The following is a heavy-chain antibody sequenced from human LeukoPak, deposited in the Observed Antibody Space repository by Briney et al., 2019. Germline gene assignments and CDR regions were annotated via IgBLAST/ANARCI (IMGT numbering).Heavy chain of an antibody. CDR2: IYYSGST. CDR1: GGSISSGGYS. CDR3: ARDTGSSSV. D-gene: IGHD6-13*01. J-gene: IGHJ4*02. V-gene: IGHV4-61*08. Sequence: PSQTLSLTCTVSGGSISSGGYSWSWIRQHPGKGLEWIGYIYYSGSTNYNPSLKSRVTISVDTSKNQFSLKLSSVTAADTAVYYCARDTGSSSVWGQGTLVTVSS.